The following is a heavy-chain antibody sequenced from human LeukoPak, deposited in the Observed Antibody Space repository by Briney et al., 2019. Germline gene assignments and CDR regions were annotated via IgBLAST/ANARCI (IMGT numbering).Heavy chain of an antibody. D-gene: IGHD6-13*01. CDR3: ARVVRAAAGKGAFDY. Sequence: SETLSLTCTVSGGSISSYYWSWIRQPPRKGLEWIGYIYYSGSTNYNPSLKSRVTISVDTSKNQFSLKLSSVTAADTAVYYCARVVRAAAGKGAFDYWGQGTLVTVS. J-gene: IGHJ4*02. V-gene: IGHV4-59*01. CDR2: IYYSGST. CDR1: GGSISSYY.